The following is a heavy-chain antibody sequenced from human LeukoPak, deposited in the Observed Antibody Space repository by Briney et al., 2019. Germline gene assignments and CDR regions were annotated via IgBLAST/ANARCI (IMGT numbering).Heavy chain of an antibody. CDR1: GGSISSGGYY. Sequence: SETLSLTCTVSGGSISSGGYYWSWIRQDPGKGLEWIGYIYYSGSTYYNPSLKSRVTISVDTSKNQFSLKLSSVTAADTAVYYCARGRDGYNPYFDYWGQGTLVTVSS. V-gene: IGHV4-31*03. D-gene: IGHD5-24*01. CDR3: ARGRDGYNPYFDY. CDR2: IYYSGST. J-gene: IGHJ4*02.